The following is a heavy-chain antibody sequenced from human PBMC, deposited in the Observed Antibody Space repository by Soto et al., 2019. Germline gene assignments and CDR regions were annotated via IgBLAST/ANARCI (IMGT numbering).Heavy chain of an antibody. D-gene: IGHD3-22*01. J-gene: IGHJ4*02. CDR2: MYYSGST. CDR1: GGSISSSSYY. V-gene: IGHV4-39*01. Sequence: QLQLQESGPGLVKPSETLSLTCIVSGGSISSSSYYWGWIRQPPGKGLEWIGTMYYSGSTYYSPALKSLVTISADTCKNQFSMTLSYVTAAGTEVYYCASAFDGSGYDVDYWGQGTLVTVSS. CDR3: ASAFDGSGYDVDY.